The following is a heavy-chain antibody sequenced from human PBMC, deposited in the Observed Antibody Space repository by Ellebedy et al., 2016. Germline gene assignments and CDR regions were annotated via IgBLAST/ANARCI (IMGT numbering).Heavy chain of an antibody. CDR1: GFTFSSCA. D-gene: IGHD4-23*01. CDR2: ISPDGSTT. Sequence: GESLKISXAASGFTFSSCAMSWVRQAPGKGLVWVSRISPDGSTTNYADSVKGRFTISRDNAESTLYLQMNSLRVEDMSVYYCVGGLRWADFDYWGQGTLVTVSS. V-gene: IGHV3-74*01. J-gene: IGHJ4*02. CDR3: VGGLRWADFDY.